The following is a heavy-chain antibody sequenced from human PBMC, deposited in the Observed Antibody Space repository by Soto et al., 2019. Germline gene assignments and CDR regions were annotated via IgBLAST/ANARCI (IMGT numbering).Heavy chain of an antibody. CDR2: IIHSEST. CDR3: ASHRSGYAFQ. Sequence: SETLSLTCAVSGGSFSAYYWSWVRQPPGKGLEWIGEIIHSESTNYNPSLKSRVSTSLDPSKNQFSLKLTSVTAADTAVYYCASHRSGYAFQWGQGTLVTVSS. CDR1: GGSFSAYY. J-gene: IGHJ4*02. D-gene: IGHD5-12*01. V-gene: IGHV4-34*12.